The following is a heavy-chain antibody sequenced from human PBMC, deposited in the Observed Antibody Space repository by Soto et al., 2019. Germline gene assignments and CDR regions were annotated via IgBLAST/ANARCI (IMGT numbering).Heavy chain of an antibody. D-gene: IGHD5-12*01. J-gene: IGHJ4*02. CDR2: IYHSGST. Sequence: PSETLSLTCAVSGGSISSSNWWSWVRQPPGKGLEWIGEIYHSGSTNYNPSLESRATFSVDISKNQFFLKLSSVTAADTAVYYCTKNSAYALDYWGQGTLVTVSS. V-gene: IGHV4-4*02. CDR1: GGSISSSNW. CDR3: TKNSAYALDY.